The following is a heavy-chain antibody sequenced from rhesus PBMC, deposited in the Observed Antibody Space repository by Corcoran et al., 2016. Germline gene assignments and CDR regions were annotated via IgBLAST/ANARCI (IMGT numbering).Heavy chain of an antibody. Sequence: EVQLVETGGGLVQPGGSLKLSCAASGFTFSSYGMSWVRQAPGKGLEWVPAINSGGGSTYYADSVKCRFTISRDNSKNTLSLQMNSLRAEDTAVYYCAKNTNFWTGYYFDYWGQGVLVTVSS. CDR3: AKNTNFWTGYYFDY. J-gene: IGHJ4*01. CDR1: GFTFSSYG. V-gene: IGHV3S5*01. D-gene: IGHD3-3*01. CDR2: INSGGGST.